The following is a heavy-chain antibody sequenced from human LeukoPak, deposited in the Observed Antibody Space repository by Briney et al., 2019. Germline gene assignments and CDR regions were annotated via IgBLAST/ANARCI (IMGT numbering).Heavy chain of an antibody. Sequence: SQTLSRTCTVSGGSISSGSYYWSWIRQPAGKGLEWIGRIYTSGSTHYNPSLKSRVTISVDTSKNQFSLKLSSVTAADTAVYYCARSIASYYYDSSGYYPKNYYYGMDVWGQGTTVTVSS. CDR3: ARSIASYYYDSSGYYPKNYYYGMDV. CDR2: IYTSGST. J-gene: IGHJ6*02. D-gene: IGHD3-22*01. CDR1: GGSISSGSYY. V-gene: IGHV4-61*02.